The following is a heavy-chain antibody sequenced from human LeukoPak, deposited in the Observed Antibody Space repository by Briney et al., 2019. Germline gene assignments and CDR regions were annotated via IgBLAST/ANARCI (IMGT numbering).Heavy chain of an antibody. CDR3: ARDLGYSGTYYFDH. J-gene: IGHJ4*02. V-gene: IGHV3-30*04. D-gene: IGHD4-11*01. CDR1: GFTFSSYA. CDR2: ISYDGSNK. Sequence: GRSLRLSCAASGFTFSSYAMHWVRQAPGKGLEWLAVISYDGSNKYYADSVKGRFTISRYNFKNTLFLQLNSLTTEDTAVYYCARDLGYSGTYYFDHWGQGTLVTVSS.